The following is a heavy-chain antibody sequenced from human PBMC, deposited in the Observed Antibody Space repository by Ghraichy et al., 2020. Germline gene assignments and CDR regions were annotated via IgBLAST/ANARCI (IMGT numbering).Heavy chain of an antibody. CDR3: ARGELDYYDSNAYTTVYY. J-gene: IGHJ4*02. CDR1: GDSISSGSYH. D-gene: IGHD3-22*01. Sequence: SETLSLTCTVSGDSISSGSYHWSWIRQPAGKRLEWLGRFYTGGSTNYNPSLKGRVTMSVDTSKNQFSLKLSSVTAADTAVYYCARGELDYYDSNAYTTVYYWGQGTLVTVSS. V-gene: IGHV4-61*02. CDR2: FYTGGST.